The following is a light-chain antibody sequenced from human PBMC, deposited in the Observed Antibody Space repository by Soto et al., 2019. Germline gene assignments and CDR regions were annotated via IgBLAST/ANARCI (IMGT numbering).Light chain of an antibody. CDR2: KAS. CDR3: QQYDSYSLRT. J-gene: IGKJ1*01. Sequence: IQMTQSPSTLSASVGDRVTITCRASQTITTSLAWYQQKPGKAPKLLIYKASSLESGVPSRFSGSGSGTEFTLTISSLQPDDFAPYYCQQYDSYSLRTFGQGTRVEI. V-gene: IGKV1-5*03. CDR1: QTITTS.